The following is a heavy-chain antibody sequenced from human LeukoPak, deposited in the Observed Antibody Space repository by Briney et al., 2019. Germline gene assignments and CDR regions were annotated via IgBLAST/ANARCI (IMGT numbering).Heavy chain of an antibody. CDR3: AWGRFLEWLPDY. D-gene: IGHD3-3*01. Sequence: SVKVSCKASGGTFRSYAISWVRQAPGQGLEWMGGIIPIFGTANYAQKFQGRVTITADESTSTAYMELSSLRSEDTAVYYCAWGRFLEWLPDYWGQGTLVTVSS. J-gene: IGHJ4*02. V-gene: IGHV1-69*01. CDR2: IIPIFGTA. CDR1: GGTFRSYA.